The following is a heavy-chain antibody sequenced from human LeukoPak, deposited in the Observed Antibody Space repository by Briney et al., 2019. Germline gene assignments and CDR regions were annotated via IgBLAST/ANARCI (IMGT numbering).Heavy chain of an antibody. CDR2: INPNSGGT. J-gene: IGHJ4*02. CDR1: GYTFTGYY. V-gene: IGHV1-2*02. CDR3: ARLRQFTQQLARNGGLDY. Sequence: ASVKVSCKASGYTFTGYYMHWVRQAPGQGLEWMGWINPNSGGTNYAQKFQGRVTMTRDTSISTAYMELSRLRSDDTAVYYCARLRQFTQQLARNGGLDYWGQGTLVTVSS. D-gene: IGHD6-13*01.